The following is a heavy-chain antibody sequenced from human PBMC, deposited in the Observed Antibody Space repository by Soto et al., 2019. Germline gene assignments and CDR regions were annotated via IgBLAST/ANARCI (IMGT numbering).Heavy chain of an antibody. V-gene: IGHV3-23*01. Sequence: QLLESGGGLVQPGGSLRLSCEASGFSFSSYALSWVRQAPGKGLEWVSTFSAGGRAYYADSVKGRFTIAKDTSKNTLHVQASSLRAEDTAVYYCAKESMPEHYGDTLFDYCGQGTRVTVSS. CDR3: AKESMPEHYGDTLFDY. D-gene: IGHD4-17*01. CDR1: GFSFSSYA. CDR2: FSAGGRA. J-gene: IGHJ4*02.